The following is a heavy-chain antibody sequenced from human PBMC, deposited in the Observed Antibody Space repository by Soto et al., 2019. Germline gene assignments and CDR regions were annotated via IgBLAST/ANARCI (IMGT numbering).Heavy chain of an antibody. Sequence: KPXVSLRLSFAASGFTFSDYSMNWVRQAPGKGLEWVSYISRSGSDIYYADSVKGRFTISRDNAKNSLFLQMNSLRAEDTAVYYCATVGYCSSTSCQKRYYYYGMDVWGQGTTVTVSS. V-gene: IGHV3-11*01. J-gene: IGHJ6*02. CDR2: ISRSGSDI. CDR1: GFTFSDYS. D-gene: IGHD2-2*03. CDR3: ATVGYCSSTSCQKRYYYYGMDV.